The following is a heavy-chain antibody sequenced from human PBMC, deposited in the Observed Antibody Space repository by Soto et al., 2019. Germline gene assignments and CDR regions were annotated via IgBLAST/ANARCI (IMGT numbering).Heavy chain of an antibody. CDR3: AREFSNSPEAFDS. CDR2: MFHTGSA. J-gene: IGHJ4*02. V-gene: IGHV4-61*01. CDR1: GGSVNSDSYY. Sequence: SETVSLTCTVSGGSVNSDSYYWSWIRQPPGRGLEWIGYMFHTGSANYNPSLKSRVTISVDTTRNQFSLRLSSVTAADTAVYYCAREFSNSPEAFDSWGQGSLVTVSS. D-gene: IGHD6-6*01.